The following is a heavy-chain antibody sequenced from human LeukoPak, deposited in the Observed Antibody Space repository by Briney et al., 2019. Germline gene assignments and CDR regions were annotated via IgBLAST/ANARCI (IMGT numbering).Heavy chain of an antibody. Sequence: SETLSLTCTVSGYSISSGYYWGWIRQPSGKGLEWIGSIYHSGSTYYNPSLKSRVTISVDTSKNQFSLKLSSVTAADTAVYYCARAPKKSPRTYYYYMDVWGKGTTVTVSS. V-gene: IGHV4-38-2*02. CDR3: ARAPKKSPRTYYYYMDV. CDR2: IYHSGST. CDR1: GYSISSGYY. J-gene: IGHJ6*03.